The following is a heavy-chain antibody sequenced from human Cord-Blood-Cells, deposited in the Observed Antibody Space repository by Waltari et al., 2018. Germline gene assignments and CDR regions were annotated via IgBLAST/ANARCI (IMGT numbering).Heavy chain of an antibody. J-gene: IGHJ3*02. CDR2: FDPEDGET. V-gene: IGHV1-24*01. CDR1: GYTLTALS. Sequence: QVQLVQSGAEVKTPGASVKVSCQVSGYTLTALSMPWVRQAPGKGLEWMGGFDPEDGETIYAQKFQGRVTMTEDTSTDTAYMELSSLRSEDTAVYYCATVYIVGAWDAFDIWGQGTMVTVSS. CDR3: ATVYIVGAWDAFDI. D-gene: IGHD1-26*01.